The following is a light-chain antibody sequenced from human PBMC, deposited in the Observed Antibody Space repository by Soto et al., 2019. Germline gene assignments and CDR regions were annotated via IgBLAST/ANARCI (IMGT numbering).Light chain of an antibody. J-gene: IGKJ1*01. CDR2: AAS. CDR3: QQYGSSGT. Sequence: ERVVTQSPGTLSVSPGEGATLSCRASESVSTNLAWYQHRPGQAPRLLIYAASSRATGIPVRFSGSGSGTDFTLSISRLEPEDFAVYYCQQYGSSGTFGQGTKVDIK. CDR1: ESVSTN. V-gene: IGKV3-20*01.